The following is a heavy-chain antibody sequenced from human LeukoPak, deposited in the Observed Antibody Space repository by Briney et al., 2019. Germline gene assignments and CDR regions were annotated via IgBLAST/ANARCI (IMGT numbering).Heavy chain of an antibody. CDR3: ASRMTTVTTGAFDI. J-gene: IGHJ3*02. Sequence: GESVKISCKGSGYSFTSYWIGWVRQMPGKGLEWMGIIYPGDSDTRYSPSFQGQVAISADKSISTAYLQWSSLKASDTAMYYCASRMTTVTTGAFDIWCQGIMVTVSS. CDR1: GYSFTSYW. D-gene: IGHD4-17*01. CDR2: IYPGDSDT. V-gene: IGHV5-51*01.